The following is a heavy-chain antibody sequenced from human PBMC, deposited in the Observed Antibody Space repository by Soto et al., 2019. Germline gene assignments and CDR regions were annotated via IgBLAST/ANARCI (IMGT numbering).Heavy chain of an antibody. D-gene: IGHD1-7*01. CDR3: ARDDPTGTTIHYYYYYGMDV. CDR2: IIPILGTA. CDR1: GGTFSSYA. V-gene: IGHV1-69*01. J-gene: IGHJ6*02. Sequence: QVQLVQSGAEVKKPGSSVKVSCKASGGTFSSYAISWVRQAPGQGLEWMGGIIPILGTANYAQKFQGRVTITADESTSTAYMELSSLRSEDTAVYYCARDDPTGTTIHYYYYYGMDVWGQGTTVTVSS.